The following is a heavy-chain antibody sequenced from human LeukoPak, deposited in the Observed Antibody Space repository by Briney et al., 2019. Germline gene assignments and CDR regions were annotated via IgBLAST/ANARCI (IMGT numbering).Heavy chain of an antibody. CDR1: GGSITTTNW. Sequence: PSETLSLTCGVSGGSITTTNWWSWIRQPPGKGLEWIGEINHSGSTNYNPSLKSRVTISVDTSKNQFSLKLSSVTAADTAVYYCARGVIPGAPDYWGQGTLVTVSS. J-gene: IGHJ4*02. CDR3: ARGVIPGAPDY. D-gene: IGHD2-21*01. CDR2: INHSGST. V-gene: IGHV4/OR15-8*01.